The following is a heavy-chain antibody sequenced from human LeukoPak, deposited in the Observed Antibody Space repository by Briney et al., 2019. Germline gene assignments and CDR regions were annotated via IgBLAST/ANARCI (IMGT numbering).Heavy chain of an antibody. D-gene: IGHD3-22*01. CDR1: GFIVSDDY. CDR2: IYSGGAT. Sequence: GGSLRPSCAASGFIVSDDYISWVRQTPGKGLEWVSVIYSGGATFYADSVKGRFTISRDNSKNTLYLQMNSLRAEDTAVYYCARDRDSWGQGTLVTVSS. V-gene: IGHV3-53*01. J-gene: IGHJ4*02. CDR3: ARDRDS.